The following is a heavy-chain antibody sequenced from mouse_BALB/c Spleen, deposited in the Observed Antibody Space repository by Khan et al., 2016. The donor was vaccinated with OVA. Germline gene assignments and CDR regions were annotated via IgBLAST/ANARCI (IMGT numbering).Heavy chain of an antibody. CDR2: INPSNGGT. CDR3: TRSGYGAFAY. Sequence: QVQLKQSGAELVKPGASVRLSCKASGYTFTSYYLYWVKQRPGHGLEWIGDINPSNGGTNFNENFKTKATLTVDKSSSTADMQLSSLTSEDSAVYYCTRSGYGAFAYWGQGTLVTVSA. J-gene: IGHJ3*01. D-gene: IGHD1-1*02. V-gene: IGHV1S81*02. CDR1: GYTFTSYY.